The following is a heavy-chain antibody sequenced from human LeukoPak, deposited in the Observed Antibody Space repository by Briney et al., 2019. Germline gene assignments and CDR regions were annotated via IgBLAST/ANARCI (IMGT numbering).Heavy chain of an antibody. CDR3: ARGTLQRRYYYYYGMDV. CDR1: GGSFSGYY. D-gene: IGHD2-2*01. J-gene: IGHJ6*02. CDR2: INHSGST. Sequence: SETLSLTCAVYGGSFSGYYWSWIRQPPGKGLEWIGEINHSGSTNYNPSLKSRVTISVDTSKNQFSLKLSSVTAADTAVYYCARGTLQRRYYYYYGMDVWGQGTTVAVSS. V-gene: IGHV4-34*01.